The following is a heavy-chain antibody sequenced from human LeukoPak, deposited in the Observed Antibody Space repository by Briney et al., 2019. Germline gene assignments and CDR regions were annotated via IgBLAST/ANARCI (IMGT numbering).Heavy chain of an antibody. CDR2: ISASGGII. Sequence: GGSLRLSCVASGFNFRDYYFSWIRQPPGQGLEWLAFISASGGIIHYEDSVKGRFTISRDDASNSVFLQMNSLKTEDTALYYCARHMVITPFRSWGQGAHVTVSS. CDR3: ARHMVITPFRS. D-gene: IGHD2/OR15-2a*01. J-gene: IGHJ5*02. CDR1: GFNFRDYY. V-gene: IGHV3-11*01.